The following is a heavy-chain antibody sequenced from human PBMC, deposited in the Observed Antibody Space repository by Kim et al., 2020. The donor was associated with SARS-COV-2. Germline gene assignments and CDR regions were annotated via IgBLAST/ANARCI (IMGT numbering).Heavy chain of an antibody. CDR3: ARAGNDYYDDSDYYQREDNWFDP. Sequence: GGSLRLSCAASGFTFSSYTMNWVRQAPGKGLEWVSYISSSRSTIYYADSVKGRFTVSRDNAKNSLYLQMNGLRDEDTAVYYCARAGNDYYDDSDYYQREDNWFDPWGQGTLVTVSS. CDR2: ISSSRSTI. D-gene: IGHD3-22*01. V-gene: IGHV3-48*02. CDR1: GFTFSSYT. J-gene: IGHJ5*02.